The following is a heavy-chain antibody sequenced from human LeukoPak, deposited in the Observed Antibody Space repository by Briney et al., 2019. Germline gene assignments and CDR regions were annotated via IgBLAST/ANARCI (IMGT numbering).Heavy chain of an antibody. CDR2: ISWNSGSI. V-gene: IGHV3-NL1*01. CDR3: ASGAARGYSYGYFPYYFDY. J-gene: IGHJ4*02. Sequence: GGSLRLSCAASGFTFSSYAMHWVRQAPGKGLEWVAGISWNSGSIGYADSVKGRFTISRDNSKNTLYLQMNSLRAEDTAVYYCASGAARGYSYGYFPYYFDYWGQGTLVTVSS. CDR1: GFTFSSYA. D-gene: IGHD5-18*01.